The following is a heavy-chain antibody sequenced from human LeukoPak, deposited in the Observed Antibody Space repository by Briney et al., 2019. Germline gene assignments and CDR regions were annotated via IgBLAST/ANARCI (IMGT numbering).Heavy chain of an antibody. CDR1: GGSISSYY. CDR3: ARSYDFWSGYEKFYFDY. D-gene: IGHD3-3*01. J-gene: IGHJ4*02. Sequence: SETLSLTCTVSGGSISSYYWSWIRQPPRKGLEWIGYIYYSGSTNYNPSLKSRVTISVDTSKNQFSLKLSSVTAADTAVYYCARSYDFWSGYEKFYFDYWGQGTLVTVSS. CDR2: IYYSGST. V-gene: IGHV4-59*01.